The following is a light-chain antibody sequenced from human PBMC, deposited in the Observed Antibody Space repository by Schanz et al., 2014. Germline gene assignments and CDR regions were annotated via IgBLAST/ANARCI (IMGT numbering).Light chain of an antibody. J-gene: IGKJ4*01. CDR2: GAS. V-gene: IGKV3-20*01. Sequence: EIVMTQSPGTLSLSPGERATLSCRASQSLSSSYLAWYQQKPGQAPRLLIYGASSRATGIPDRFSGSGSGTDFTLTISRLEPEDFAMYYCQQYDIAPLTFGGGTKVEIK. CDR1: QSLSSSY. CDR3: QQYDIAPLT.